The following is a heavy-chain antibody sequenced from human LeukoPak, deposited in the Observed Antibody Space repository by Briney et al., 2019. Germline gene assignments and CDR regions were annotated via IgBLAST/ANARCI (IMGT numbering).Heavy chain of an antibody. CDR3: ARGGYLSYDM. J-gene: IGHJ3*02. D-gene: IGHD5-18*01. Sequence: GGSLRLSCAASGFTFSTYDMSWVRQTPGKGLEWVSAISGTHAGRQGTTYYADSVKGRFTISRDDSKNTLYLQMHSLRAEDTAIYFCARGGYLSYDMWGHGTKVTVSP. CDR2: ISGTHAGRQGTT. CDR1: GFTFSTYD. V-gene: IGHV3-23*01.